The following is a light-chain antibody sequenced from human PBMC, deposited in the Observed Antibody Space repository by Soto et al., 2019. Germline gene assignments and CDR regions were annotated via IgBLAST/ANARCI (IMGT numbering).Light chain of an antibody. Sequence: QSVLTQPPSESGTPRQRVTISCSGSRSNIGSNTVNWYQQLPGTAPKFLIYSNNQRPSGVPKRFSGSKSGTSASLAISGLQSEDEADYYCATWDDSLNGHVVFGGGTKLTVL. CDR2: SNN. V-gene: IGLV1-44*01. CDR1: RSNIGSNT. J-gene: IGLJ2*01. CDR3: ATWDDSLNGHVV.